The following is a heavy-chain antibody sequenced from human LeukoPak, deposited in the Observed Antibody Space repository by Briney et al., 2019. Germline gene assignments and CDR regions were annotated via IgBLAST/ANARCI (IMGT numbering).Heavy chain of an antibody. CDR2: TYYRSTWYN. CDR1: GDSVSSNSVT. D-gene: IGHD2-2*01. Sequence: SQTLSLTCAISGDSVSSNSVTWNWIRQSPSRGLEWLGRTYYRSTWYNDYAVSVRGRITVNPDTSKDQFSLHLNSVTPEDTAVYYCARRLTQYDCFDPWGQGTLVTVSS. CDR3: ARRLTQYDCFDP. J-gene: IGHJ5*02. V-gene: IGHV6-1*01.